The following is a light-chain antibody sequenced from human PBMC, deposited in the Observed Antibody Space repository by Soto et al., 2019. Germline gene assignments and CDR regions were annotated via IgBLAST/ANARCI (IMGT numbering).Light chain of an antibody. CDR3: SSYAGRNSLV. Sequence: QSALTQPPSASGFPGQSVTISCTGTSSDVGYYDYVSWYQQHPGKAPKLVIYDVTKPTSGVADRVSATKSGNTASLTVSGLCADDEADYYCSSYAGRNSLVFGRGTKLTVL. CDR1: SSDVGYYDY. J-gene: IGLJ2*01. V-gene: IGLV2-8*01. CDR2: DVT.